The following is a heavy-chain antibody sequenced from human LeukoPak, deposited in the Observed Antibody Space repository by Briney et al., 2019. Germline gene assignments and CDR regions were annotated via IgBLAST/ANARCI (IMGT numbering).Heavy chain of an antibody. J-gene: IGHJ4*02. D-gene: IGHD1-7*01. CDR2: INQDGSGK. CDR1: GFTFSRHW. V-gene: IGHV3-7*01. Sequence: GGSLRLSCAASGFTFSRHWMSWVRQAPGKGLEWVANINQDGSGKYYVDSVKGRFTISRNNAKNTLYLQMNSLRVEDTAVYYCVRSLTGTDDFWGQGTLVTVSS. CDR3: VRSLTGTDDF.